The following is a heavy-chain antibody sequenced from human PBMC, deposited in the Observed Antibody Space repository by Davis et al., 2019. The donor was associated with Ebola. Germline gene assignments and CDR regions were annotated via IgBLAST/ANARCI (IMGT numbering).Heavy chain of an antibody. CDR1: GYTFTTYD. Sequence: ASVKVSCKASGYTFTTYDINWVRQATGQGLEWMGWMNPDSDNTGYAQKFQGRVTMTRDTSITTAYMELSSLSSDDTAVYYCTRGIARRRSGSWFDPWGQGTPVTVSS. V-gene: IGHV1-8*01. D-gene: IGHD2-15*01. CDR3: TRGIARRRSGSWFDP. CDR2: MNPDSDNT. J-gene: IGHJ5*02.